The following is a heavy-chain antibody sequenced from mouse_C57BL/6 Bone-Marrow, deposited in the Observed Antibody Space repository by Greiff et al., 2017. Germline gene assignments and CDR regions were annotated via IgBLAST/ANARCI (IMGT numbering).Heavy chain of an antibody. CDR2: YPSDSET. Sequence: YPSDSETHYNQKFKDKATLTVDKSSSTAYMQLSSLTSEDSAVYYCARRSHWYFDVWGTGTTDTVSS. CDR3: ARRSHWYFDV. J-gene: IGHJ1*03. D-gene: IGHD1-1*01. V-gene: IGHV1-61*01.